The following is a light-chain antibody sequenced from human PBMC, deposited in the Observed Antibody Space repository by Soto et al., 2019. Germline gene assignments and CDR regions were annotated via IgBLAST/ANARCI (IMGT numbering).Light chain of an antibody. J-gene: IGKJ1*01. CDR1: QSISSW. Sequence: DIQMTQSPSTLSASVGDRVTITCRASQSISSWLAWYQQKPGKAPKLLIYDASSLESGVPSRFSGSGSGTEFTLTISSLQPDDFATYYCQQYTNTNNPWMFGQGTKVDNK. CDR3: QQYTNTNNPWM. V-gene: IGKV1-5*01. CDR2: DAS.